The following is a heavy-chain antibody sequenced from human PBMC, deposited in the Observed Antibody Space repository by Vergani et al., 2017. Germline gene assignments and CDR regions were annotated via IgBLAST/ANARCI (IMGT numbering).Heavy chain of an antibody. CDR2: IYYSGST. CDR3: AKVYYDFWSGYYTRAFDI. J-gene: IGHJ3*02. Sequence: QVQLQESGPGLVKPSGTLSLTCTVSGGSISSYYWSWIRQPPGKGLEWIGYIYYSGSTNYNPSLKSRVTISVDTSKNQFSLKLSSVTAADTAVYYCAKVYYDFWSGYYTRAFDIWGQGTMVTVSS. D-gene: IGHD3-3*01. V-gene: IGHV4-59*01. CDR1: GGSISSYY.